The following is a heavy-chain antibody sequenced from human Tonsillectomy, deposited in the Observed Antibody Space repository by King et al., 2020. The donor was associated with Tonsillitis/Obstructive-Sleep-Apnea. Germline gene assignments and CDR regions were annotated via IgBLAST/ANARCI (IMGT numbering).Heavy chain of an antibody. CDR3: ATTAGVVPAAHTYNWFDP. CDR2: INHSGST. Sequence: VQLTQWGAGLLKPSETLSLTCAVYGGSFSGYYWSWIRQPPGKGLEWIGEINHSGSTNYNPSLKSRVTISVDTSKNQFSLKLSSVTAADTAVYYCATTAGVVPAAHTYNWFDPWGQGTLVTVSS. J-gene: IGHJ5*02. CDR1: GGSFSGYY. D-gene: IGHD2-2*01. V-gene: IGHV4-34*01.